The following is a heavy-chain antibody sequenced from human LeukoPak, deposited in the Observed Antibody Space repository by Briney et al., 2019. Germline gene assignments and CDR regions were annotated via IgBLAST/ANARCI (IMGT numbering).Heavy chain of an antibody. V-gene: IGHV4-39*02. Sequence: PETPSLTRNHSLGSVTSSSFYCGWIRQPAGKGLEWLGNIYYSESTYYKPSLKSRVTISVDTSKKHFSLRLSSVTAADTAVYYCARFGPPVGRYYFVSCGQGTQVTVSS. CDR3: ARFGPPVGRYYFVS. CDR2: IYYSEST. D-gene: IGHD3-10*01. J-gene: IGHJ4*02. CDR1: LGSVTSSSFY.